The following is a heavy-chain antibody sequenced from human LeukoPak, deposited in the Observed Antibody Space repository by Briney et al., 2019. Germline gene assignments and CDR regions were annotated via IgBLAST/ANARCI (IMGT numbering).Heavy chain of an antibody. CDR2: ISWNSGSI. CDR3: AKDMTAATTHNFDY. CDR1: GFTFDDYA. J-gene: IGHJ4*02. D-gene: IGHD2-15*01. Sequence: PGRSLRLSCAASGFTFDDYAMHWVRQAPGKGLEWVSGISWNSGSIGCADSVKGRFTISRDNAKNSLYLQMNSLRAEDTALYYCAKDMTAATTHNFDYWGQGTLVTVSS. V-gene: IGHV3-9*01.